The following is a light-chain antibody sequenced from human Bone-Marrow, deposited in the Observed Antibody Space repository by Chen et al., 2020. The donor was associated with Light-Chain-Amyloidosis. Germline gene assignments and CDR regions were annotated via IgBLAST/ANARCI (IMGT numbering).Light chain of an antibody. J-gene: IGKJ5*01. CDR1: QTISNY. V-gene: IGKV1-39*01. Sequence: TQSPGTLSASVGDRVTITCRASQTISNYLNWYQQKPGKAPKLLIYAASSLQSGVPSRFSGSGSGTDFTLTISSLQPEDFATYYCQQTYRTPNTFGQGTRLEIK. CDR2: AAS. CDR3: QQTYRTPNT.